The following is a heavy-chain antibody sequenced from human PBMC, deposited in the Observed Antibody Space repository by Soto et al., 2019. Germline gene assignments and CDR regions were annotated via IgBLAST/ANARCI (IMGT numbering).Heavy chain of an antibody. Sequence: SETLSLTCAVYGGSFSGYYWSWIRQPPGKGLEWIGEINHSGSTNYNPSLKSRVTISVDTSKNQFSLKLSSVTAADTAVYYCARARITMVRGALYYYYGMDVWGQGTTVTVSS. CDR1: GGSFSGYY. CDR3: ARARITMVRGALYYYYGMDV. D-gene: IGHD3-10*01. V-gene: IGHV4-34*01. J-gene: IGHJ6*02. CDR2: INHSGST.